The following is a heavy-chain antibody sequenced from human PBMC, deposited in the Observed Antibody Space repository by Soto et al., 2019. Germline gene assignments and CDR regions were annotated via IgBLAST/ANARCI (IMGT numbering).Heavy chain of an antibody. D-gene: IGHD3-22*01. V-gene: IGHV3-30*03. Sequence: SLRLSCATSGFSFNDYAMYWVLQAPGQGLEWVAIISSDGHHQFYLDNLRGRFTVSRDNSKNTLYLQMNSLRPEDTAVYYCSRGTYYPQSSGLHAGYWGPGTVVTVSS. CDR3: SRGTYYPQSSGLHAGY. CDR2: ISSDGHHQ. CDR1: GFSFNDYA. J-gene: IGHJ4*02.